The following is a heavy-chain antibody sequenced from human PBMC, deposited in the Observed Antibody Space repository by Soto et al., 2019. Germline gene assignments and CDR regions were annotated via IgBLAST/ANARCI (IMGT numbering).Heavy chain of an antibody. CDR2: INQDGREK. CDR3: VRDPENGAIDY. CDR1: GFTFSVSW. V-gene: IGHV3-7*01. Sequence: DVQLMESGGALVQPGGSLRLSCAASGFTFSVSWMGWVRQAPGKGLEWVADINQDGREKNYVDSVKGRVTISRDNAKNSLYLQVDSLRADDTAVYYCVRDPENGAIDYWGLGTLVTVSS. D-gene: IGHD2-8*01. J-gene: IGHJ4*02.